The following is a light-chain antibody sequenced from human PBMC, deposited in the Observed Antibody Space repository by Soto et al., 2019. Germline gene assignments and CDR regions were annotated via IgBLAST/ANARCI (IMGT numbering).Light chain of an antibody. Sequence: EIVFTQSPSTLSLSHGESVTLSCGTSHIIDFDSLAWYQHKPGRAPRLLVYGASSRATGIPDRFSGTGTGTHFTLTISRLQPEDFAVYYCQNYGSSPPYSLGQGTKVHI. CDR1: HIIDFDS. J-gene: IGKJ2*03. V-gene: IGKV3D-20*01. CDR2: GAS. CDR3: QNYGSSPPYS.